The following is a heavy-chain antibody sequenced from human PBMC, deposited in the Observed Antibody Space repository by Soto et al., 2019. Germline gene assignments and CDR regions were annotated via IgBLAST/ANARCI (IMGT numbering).Heavy chain of an antibody. Sequence: GECLKISCKGSGYSFAGYWITWVRQKPGKGLEWMGRIDPSDSQTYYSPSFRGHVTISVTKSITTVFLQWNSLRASDTAMYYCARQIYDSDTGPNFQYYFDSWGQGTPVTVSS. J-gene: IGHJ4*02. CDR1: GYSFAGYW. CDR3: ARQIYDSDTGPNFQYYFDS. V-gene: IGHV5-10-1*01. CDR2: IDPSDSQT. D-gene: IGHD3-22*01.